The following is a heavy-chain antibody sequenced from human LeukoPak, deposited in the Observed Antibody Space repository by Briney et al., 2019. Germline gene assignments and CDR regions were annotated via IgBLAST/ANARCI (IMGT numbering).Heavy chain of an antibody. CDR2: ISGGTGTA. Sequence: GGSLRLSCAASGFTFSNYAMSWVRQAPGKGLEWVSTISGGTGTAYYADSVKGRFTISRDQSKNTLFLQMNSLRAEDTAVYYCAKEWEGGGSCCDSWGQGTLVTVSS. D-gene: IGHD2-15*01. J-gene: IGHJ5*02. CDR3: AKEWEGGGSCCDS. V-gene: IGHV3-23*01. CDR1: GFTFSNYA.